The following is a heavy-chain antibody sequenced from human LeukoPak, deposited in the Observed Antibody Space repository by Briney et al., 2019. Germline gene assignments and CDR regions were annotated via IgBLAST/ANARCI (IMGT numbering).Heavy chain of an antibody. CDR2: TYYRPKWYN. V-gene: IGHV6-1*01. Sequence: SQTLSLTCAISGDSVSSNSAAWNWIRQSPSRGLDWLGRTYYRPKWYNDYAVFVKSRISINSDTSKNQFSRQLNSVTPEDTAVYYCARDPTYYYGSGSYFYFDYWGQGTLVTVSS. CDR3: ARDPTYYYGSGSYFYFDY. D-gene: IGHD3-10*01. CDR1: GDSVSSNSAA. J-gene: IGHJ4*02.